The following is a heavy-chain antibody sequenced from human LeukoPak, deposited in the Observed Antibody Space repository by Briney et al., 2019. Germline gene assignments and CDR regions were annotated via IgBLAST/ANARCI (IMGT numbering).Heavy chain of an antibody. D-gene: IGHD3-22*01. CDR1: GYSFTSYW. CDR3: ARRRKAYDSSGYYLYYFDY. V-gene: IGHV5-10-1*01. J-gene: IGHJ4*02. Sequence: GESLKISCKGSGYSFTSYWISWVRQMPGKGLGGRGRIDLSDSYTNYSPSFQGHVTISADKSISTAYLQWSSLKASDTAMYYCARRRKAYDSSGYYLYYFDYWGQGTLVTVSS. CDR2: IDLSDSYT.